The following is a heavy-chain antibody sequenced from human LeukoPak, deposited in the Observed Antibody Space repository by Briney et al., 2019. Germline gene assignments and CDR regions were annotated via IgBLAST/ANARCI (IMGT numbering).Heavy chain of an antibody. Sequence: SETLSLTCTVSGASISSYYYNWIRQTAGGGLEWIGRLYISGSTDYNPSLKSRVTISVDTSNNQFSLKLNSVTAADTAVYFCARDLSGSLYFDYWGQGVLVTVSS. V-gene: IGHV4-4*07. J-gene: IGHJ4*02. CDR1: GASISSYY. CDR2: LYISGST. CDR3: ARDLSGSLYFDY. D-gene: IGHD3-10*01.